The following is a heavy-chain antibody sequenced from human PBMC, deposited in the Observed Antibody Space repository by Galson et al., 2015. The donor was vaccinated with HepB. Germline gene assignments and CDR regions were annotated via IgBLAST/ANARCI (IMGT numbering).Heavy chain of an antibody. CDR2: IYYSGGT. D-gene: IGHD3-16*01. J-gene: IGHJ5*02. CDR3: ARVRPGGYNFFDP. CDR1: RGSISGYY. Sequence: ETLSLTCSVSRGSISGYYWSWIRQPPGRGLEWIGHIYYSGGTSYSPSLKSRVTISVDTSKNQFSLKLNSVTAADTALYYCARVRPGGYNFFDPWGQGTLVTVSS. V-gene: IGHV4-59*01.